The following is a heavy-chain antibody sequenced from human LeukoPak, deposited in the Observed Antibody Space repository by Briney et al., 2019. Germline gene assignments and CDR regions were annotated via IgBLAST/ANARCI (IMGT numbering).Heavy chain of an antibody. CDR1: GYSISSGYY. CDR2: IYHSGST. Sequence: SETLSLTCDVSGYSISSGYYWGWIRQPPGKGLEWIGSIYHSGSTYYNPSLKNRVAMSLDTSKNHFSLKLSSVFAADTAVYYCARHREEQWAYYFDYWGQGTLVTVSS. CDR3: ARHREEQWAYYFDY. D-gene: IGHD6-19*01. J-gene: IGHJ4*02. V-gene: IGHV4-38-2*01.